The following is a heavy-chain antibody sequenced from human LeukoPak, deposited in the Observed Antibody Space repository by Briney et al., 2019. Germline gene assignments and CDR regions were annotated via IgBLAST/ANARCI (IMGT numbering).Heavy chain of an antibody. Sequence: QSGGSLRLSCAASGFTFSDYYMSWIRQAPGKGLEWVAFIRYDGSNKYYADSVKGRFTISRDNSKNTLYLQMNSLRAEDTAVYYCATPSQLEHNYWGQGTLVTVSS. V-gene: IGHV3-30*02. CDR3: ATPSQLEHNY. J-gene: IGHJ4*02. CDR1: GFTFSDYY. CDR2: IRYDGSNK. D-gene: IGHD1-1*01.